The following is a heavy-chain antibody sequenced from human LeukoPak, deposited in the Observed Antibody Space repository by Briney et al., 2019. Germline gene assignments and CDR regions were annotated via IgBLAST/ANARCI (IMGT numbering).Heavy chain of an antibody. CDR2: INSEGSST. V-gene: IGHV3-74*01. Sequence: GGSLRLSCAASGFSFSDYWMHWVRQVPEKGPVWVSRINSEGSSTSYADSVKGRFTISRDNAKNSLYLQMNSLRAEDTAVYYCARDKGSYDSDFWGQGTLVTVSS. CDR1: GFSFSDYW. D-gene: IGHD5-18*01. J-gene: IGHJ4*02. CDR3: ARDKGSYDSDF.